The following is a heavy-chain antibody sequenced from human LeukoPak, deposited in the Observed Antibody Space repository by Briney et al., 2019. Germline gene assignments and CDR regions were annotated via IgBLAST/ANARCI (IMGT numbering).Heavy chain of an antibody. V-gene: IGHV4-59*01. CDR3: ARDRTRRENWFDP. CDR2: IYYSGST. Sequence: SETLSLTCTVSGGSISSYYWSWIRQPPGKGLEWIGYIYYSGSTNYNPSLKSRVTISVDTSKNQFSLKLSSVTAAGTAVYYCARDRTRRENWFDPWGQGTLVTVSS. J-gene: IGHJ5*02. CDR1: GGSISSYY.